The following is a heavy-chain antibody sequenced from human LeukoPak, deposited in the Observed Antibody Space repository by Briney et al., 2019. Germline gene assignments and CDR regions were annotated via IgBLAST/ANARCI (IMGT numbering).Heavy chain of an antibody. CDR3: ASRGSYRSSWSFPGY. CDR2: IYYSGST. D-gene: IGHD6-13*01. J-gene: IGHJ4*02. Sequence: SETLSLTCTVSGGSISSSSYYWGWIRQPPGKGLEWIGSIYYSGSTYYNPSLKSRVTISVDTSKNQFSLKLSSVTAADTAVYYCASRGSYRSSWSFPGYWGQGTLVTVSS. CDR1: GGSISSSSYY. V-gene: IGHV4-39*07.